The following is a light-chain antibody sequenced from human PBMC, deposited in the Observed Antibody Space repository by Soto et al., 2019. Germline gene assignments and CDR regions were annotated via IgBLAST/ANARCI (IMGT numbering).Light chain of an antibody. CDR1: QSVRDSR. Sequence: EIVLTQSPGTLSLSPGERATLSCRASQSVRDSRLAWYQQKPGQGPRLLIYNAFSRVTGIPDRFSGSGSGTDFTLTISRLEPEDFAVYYCQQYGVSPMYTFGQGTKPEVK. J-gene: IGKJ2*01. CDR3: QQYGVSPMYT. V-gene: IGKV3-20*01. CDR2: NAF.